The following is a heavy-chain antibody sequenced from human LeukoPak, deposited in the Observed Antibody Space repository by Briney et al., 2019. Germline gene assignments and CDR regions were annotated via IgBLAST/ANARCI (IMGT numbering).Heavy chain of an antibody. CDR3: ARGRTGAMTTVTRIFDY. J-gene: IGHJ4*02. D-gene: IGHD4-17*01. CDR2: INHSGST. CDR1: GFSISSDYY. V-gene: IGHV4-34*01. Sequence: PSETLSLTCNVLGFSISSDYYWSWIRQPPGKGLEWIGEINHSGSTNYNPSLKSRVTISVDTSKNQFSLKLSSVTATDTAVYYCARGRTGAMTTVTRIFDYWGQGTLVTVSS.